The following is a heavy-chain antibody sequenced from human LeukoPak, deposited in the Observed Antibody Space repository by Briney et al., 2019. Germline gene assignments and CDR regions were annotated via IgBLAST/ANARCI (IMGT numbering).Heavy chain of an antibody. Sequence: PSETLSLTCAVYGGSFSGYYWSWIRQHPGKGLEWIGYIYYSGSTYYNPSLESRVTISVDTSKNQFPLKLSSVTAADTAVYYCARDPLNYYDSSGYDYYYGMDVWGQGTTVTVSS. J-gene: IGHJ6*02. CDR2: IYYSGST. D-gene: IGHD3-22*01. V-gene: IGHV4-31*11. CDR3: ARDPLNYYDSSGYDYYYGMDV. CDR1: GGSFSGYY.